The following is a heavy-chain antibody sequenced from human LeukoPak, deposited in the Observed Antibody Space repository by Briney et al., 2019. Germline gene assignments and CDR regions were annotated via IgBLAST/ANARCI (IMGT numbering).Heavy chain of an antibody. CDR2: LWHSGRT. Sequence: SETLSLTCTVSGYSIRSGYYWGWIRQPPGEGLEWIGSLWHSGRTYYNPSLKSRVTISVDMSNNQFFLKLSSVTAADTAVYYCARLDTAMVQIDYWGQGTLVTVSS. CDR1: GYSIRSGYY. V-gene: IGHV4-38-2*02. D-gene: IGHD5-18*01. CDR3: ARLDTAMVQIDY. J-gene: IGHJ4*02.